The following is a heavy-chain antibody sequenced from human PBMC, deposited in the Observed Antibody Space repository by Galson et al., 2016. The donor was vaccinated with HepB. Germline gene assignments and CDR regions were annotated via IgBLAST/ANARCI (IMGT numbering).Heavy chain of an antibody. Sequence: SLRLSCAASGFTFSSFAVSWVRQAPGKGLEWVAFISYDGSNKKYADSVKGRFTISRDNSKKTLYLQMNSLRAEDTAVYYCAKDGRIYCSSASCHDHFHYWGQGTLVTVSS. CDR1: GFTFSSFA. CDR3: AKDGRIYCSSASCHDHFHY. V-gene: IGHV3-30*18. D-gene: IGHD2-2*01. J-gene: IGHJ4*02. CDR2: ISYDGSNK.